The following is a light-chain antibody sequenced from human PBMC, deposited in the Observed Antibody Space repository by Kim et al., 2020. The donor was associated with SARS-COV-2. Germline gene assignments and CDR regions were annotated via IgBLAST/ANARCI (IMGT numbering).Light chain of an antibody. J-gene: IGLJ3*02. CDR2: DSH. V-gene: IGLV1-51*01. Sequence: GEKVTISCSGSSSNIGTNHVSWYQQFPGTAPQLLIYDSHSRPSGIPDRFSGSKSGTSATLGITGLQTGDEADYYCATWDGRLTAGVFGGGTKVTVL. CDR1: SSNIGTNH. CDR3: ATWDGRLTAGV.